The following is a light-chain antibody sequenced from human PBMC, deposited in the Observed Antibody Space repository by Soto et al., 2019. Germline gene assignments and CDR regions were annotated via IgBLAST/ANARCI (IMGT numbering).Light chain of an antibody. V-gene: IGLV2-14*01. CDR3: SSYTGSSIVV. Sequence: QSALTQPASVSGSPGQSITISCTGTSSAVGGYNYVSWYQQHPGKAPKLMIYDVSNRPSGVSNRFSGSKSGNTASLTISGLQAEDGADYYCSSYTGSSIVVFGGGTQLTVL. J-gene: IGLJ2*01. CDR2: DVS. CDR1: SSAVGGYNY.